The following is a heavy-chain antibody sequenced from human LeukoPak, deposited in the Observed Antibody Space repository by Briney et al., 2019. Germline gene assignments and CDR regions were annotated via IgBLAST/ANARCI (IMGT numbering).Heavy chain of an antibody. Sequence: GGALRLSSAASGVSFSTYAMSGGRETPGGGLGWGSSMSGSGGSTYYADSVKARLTISRANSKNTLHLQMNSLRAADTAVYYCAIRQQLLSGPLDHWGQGTLVTVSS. CDR2: MSGSGGST. J-gene: IGHJ4*02. CDR1: GVSFSTYA. D-gene: IGHD4-11*01. CDR3: AIRQQLLSGPLDH. V-gene: IGHV3-23*01.